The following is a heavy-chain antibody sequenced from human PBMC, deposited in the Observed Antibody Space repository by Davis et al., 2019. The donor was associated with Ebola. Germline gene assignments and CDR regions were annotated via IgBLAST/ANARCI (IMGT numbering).Heavy chain of an antibody. V-gene: IGHV4-4*02. CDR3: ASFEQLGSWSPGGGGWFDP. J-gene: IGHJ5*02. CDR1: GGSISSSNW. CDR2: IYHSGST. Sequence: PSETLSLTCAVSGGSISSSNWWSWVRQPPGKGLEWIGEIYHSGSTNYNPSLKSRVTISVDKSKNQFSLKLSSVTAADTAVYYCASFEQLGSWSPGGGGWFDPWGQGTLVTVSS. D-gene: IGHD6-13*01.